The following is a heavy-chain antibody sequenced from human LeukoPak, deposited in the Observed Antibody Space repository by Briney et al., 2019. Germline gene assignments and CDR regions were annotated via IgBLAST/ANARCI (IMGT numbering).Heavy chain of an antibody. D-gene: IGHD4-17*01. CDR3: ASSTYGDYPEYFQH. CDR1: GLTFTSSA. J-gene: IGHJ1*01. V-gene: IGHV1-58*01. CDR2: IVVGSGNT. Sequence: SVKVSCKASGLTFTSSAVQWVRQARGQRLEWIGWIVVGSGNTNYAQKFQERVAITRDMATSTTYMELRSLRSDDTAVYYCASSTYGDYPEYFQHWGQGTLVTVSS.